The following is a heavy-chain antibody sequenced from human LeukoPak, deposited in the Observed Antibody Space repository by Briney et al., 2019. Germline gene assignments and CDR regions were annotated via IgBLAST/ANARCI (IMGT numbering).Heavy chain of an antibody. CDR2: ISSTGGTT. CDR3: ASGSIDYGDSDFDY. V-gene: IGHV3-23*01. Sequence: SGGSLRLSCAASGITFSSYGMSWVRQAPGKGLEWVSSISSTGGTTYYADSVKGRFTISRDNSKNTLYLQMNSLRAEDTAVYYCASGSIDYGDSDFDYWGQGTLVTVSS. D-gene: IGHD4-17*01. CDR1: GITFSSYG. J-gene: IGHJ4*02.